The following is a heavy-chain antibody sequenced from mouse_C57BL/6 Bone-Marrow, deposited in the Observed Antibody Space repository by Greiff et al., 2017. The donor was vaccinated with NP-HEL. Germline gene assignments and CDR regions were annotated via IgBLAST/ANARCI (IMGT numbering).Heavy chain of an antibody. J-gene: IGHJ4*01. CDR2: IDPEDGDT. Sequence: EVQLQQSGAELVRPGASVKLSCTASGFNIKDYYMHWVKQRPEQGLEWIGRIDPEDGDTESAPKFQGKATMTADTSSNTAYLQLSSLTSEDTAVYYCTTDTTVVATPYDAMDYWGQGTSVTVSS. D-gene: IGHD1-1*01. CDR3: TTDTTVVATPYDAMDY. CDR1: GFNIKDYY. V-gene: IGHV14-1*01.